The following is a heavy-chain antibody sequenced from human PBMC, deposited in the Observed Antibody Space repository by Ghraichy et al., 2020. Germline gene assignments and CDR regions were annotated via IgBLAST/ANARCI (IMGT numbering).Heavy chain of an antibody. CDR3: IRAPSGYWYFDL. V-gene: IGHV3-74*01. Sequence: ESLRLSCAASGFTFSSYWMYWVRQAPGKGLVWVSRINSDGSSTSYADSVKGRFTISRDNAKNTLYLQMNSLRAEDTAVYYCIRAPSGYWYFDLWGRGTLVTVSS. CDR1: GFTFSSYW. D-gene: IGHD3-10*01. CDR2: INSDGSST. J-gene: IGHJ2*01.